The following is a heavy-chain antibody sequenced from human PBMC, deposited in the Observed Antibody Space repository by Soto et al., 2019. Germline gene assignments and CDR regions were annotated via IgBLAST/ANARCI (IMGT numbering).Heavy chain of an antibody. J-gene: IGHJ6*02. Sequence: GGSLRLSCAASGFTFSSYDMHWVRQATGKGLEWVSAIGTAGDTYYPGSVKGRFTISRENAKNSLYLQMNSLRAEDTAVYYCARTIAAAGTGLLYYYYYGMDVWGQGTTVTVSS. V-gene: IGHV3-13*01. D-gene: IGHD6-13*01. CDR1: GFTFSSYD. CDR2: IGTAGDT. CDR3: ARTIAAAGTGLLYYYYYGMDV.